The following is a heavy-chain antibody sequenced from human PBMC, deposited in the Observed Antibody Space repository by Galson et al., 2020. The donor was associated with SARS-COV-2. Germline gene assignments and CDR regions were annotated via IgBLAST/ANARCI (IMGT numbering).Heavy chain of an antibody. V-gene: IGHV4-59*01. CDR1: GGSISSYS. J-gene: IGHJ4*02. D-gene: IGHD2-8*01. CDR2: VYYSGST. CDR3: ASGPNYFDY. Sequence: SQTLSLTCTVSGGSISSYSWSWLRQPPGKGLEWIGYVYYSGSTKYNPSLKSRVTISVDTSKNQFSLKLSSVTAADTAVYFCASGPNYFDYWGQGTLVTVSS.